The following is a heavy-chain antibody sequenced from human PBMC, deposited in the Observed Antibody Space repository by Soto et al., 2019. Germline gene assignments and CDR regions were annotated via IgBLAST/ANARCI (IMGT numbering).Heavy chain of an antibody. V-gene: IGHV4-39*01. CDR1: GGSISSSSYY. J-gene: IGHJ4*02. Sequence: SETLSLTCTVSGGSISSSSYYWGWIRQPPGKGLEWIGSIYYSGSTYYNPSLKSRVTISVDTSKNQFSLKLSSVTAADTAVYYCARLPLDIVATMIDYWGQGTLVTVSS. D-gene: IGHD5-12*01. CDR3: ARLPLDIVATMIDY. CDR2: IYYSGST.